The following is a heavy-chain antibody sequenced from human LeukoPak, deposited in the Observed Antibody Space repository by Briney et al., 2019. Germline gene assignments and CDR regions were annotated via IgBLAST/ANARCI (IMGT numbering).Heavy chain of an antibody. V-gene: IGHV4-30-4*08. D-gene: IGHD6-19*01. CDR2: IYYSGST. CDR3: ARGQSGAVAPFDP. CDR1: GGSFSDYY. Sequence: PSETLSLTCAVYGGSFSDYYWSWIRQPPGKGLEWIGYIYYSGSTYYNPSLKSRVTISVDTSKNQFSLKLSSVTAADTAVYYCARGQSGAVAPFDPWGQGTLVTVSS. J-gene: IGHJ5*02.